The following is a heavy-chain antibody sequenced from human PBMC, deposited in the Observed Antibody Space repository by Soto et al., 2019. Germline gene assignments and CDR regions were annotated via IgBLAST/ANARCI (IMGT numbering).Heavy chain of an antibody. V-gene: IGHV3-23*01. CDR3: AKVLWFGELFFDY. CDR1: GFTFSSYA. D-gene: IGHD3-10*01. Sequence: EVPLLESGGGLVQPGGSLRLSCAASGFTFSSYAMSWVRQAPGKGLEWVSAISGSGGSTYYADSVKGRFTISRDNSKNTLYLQMNSLRAEDTAVYYCAKVLWFGELFFDYWGQGTLVTVSS. CDR2: ISGSGGST. J-gene: IGHJ4*02.